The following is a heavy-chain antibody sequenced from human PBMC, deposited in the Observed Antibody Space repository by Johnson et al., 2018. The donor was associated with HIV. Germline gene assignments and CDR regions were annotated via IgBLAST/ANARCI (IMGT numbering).Heavy chain of an antibody. Sequence: QVQLVESGGGLVQPGGSLRLSCAASGFTFSSYGMHWVRQAPGKGLEWVAFIRYDGSNKYYADSVKGRFTISRDNSKNTLYLQMNSLRAEDTAVYYCARDRGQRAPLCAFDIWGQGTMVTVSS. CDR2: IRYDGSNK. V-gene: IGHV3-30*02. D-gene: IGHD3-10*01. CDR3: ARDRGQRAPLCAFDI. J-gene: IGHJ3*02. CDR1: GFTFSSYG.